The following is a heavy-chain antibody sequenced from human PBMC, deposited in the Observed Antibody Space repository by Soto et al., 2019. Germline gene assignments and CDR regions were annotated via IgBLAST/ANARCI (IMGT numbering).Heavy chain of an antibody. Sequence: QVQLQESGPGLVKPSETLSLTCTVSGGSISSYYWSWIRQPPGKGLEWIGYIYYSGSTNYNPSLKSRVTISVDTSKNQFSLKLSSVTAADTALYYCARLGYSSGWHQGWFDPWGQGTRVTVSS. CDR2: IYYSGST. CDR1: GGSISSYY. V-gene: IGHV4-59*08. J-gene: IGHJ5*02. D-gene: IGHD6-19*01. CDR3: ARLGYSSGWHQGWFDP.